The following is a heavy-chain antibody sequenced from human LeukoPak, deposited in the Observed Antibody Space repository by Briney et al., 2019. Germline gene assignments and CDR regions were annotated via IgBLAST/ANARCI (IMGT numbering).Heavy chain of an antibody. CDR1: GFTFSSYG. V-gene: IGHV3-30*02. CDR2: IQYHGSDK. J-gene: IGHJ4*02. CDR3: ARDYTGGWNDY. D-gene: IGHD7-27*01. Sequence: GGSLRLSCAASGFTFSSYGMHWVRQAPGKGLEWVTFIQYHGSDKYYADSVKGRFTISRDNSKNTLDLQMNSLRAEDTAVYYCARDYTGGWNDYWGQGTLVIVSS.